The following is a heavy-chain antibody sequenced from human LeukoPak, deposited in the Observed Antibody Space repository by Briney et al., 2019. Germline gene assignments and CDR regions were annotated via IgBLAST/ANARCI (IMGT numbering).Heavy chain of an antibody. Sequence: SETLSLTCIVSGESISRYNWNWLGQPPRKELAWIGYKYNRGSNKNNRSFKSRVTITVDKSKHQLSLKLSSVAAADSAVYYCAKERNSSDNWYFDLWGRGTLVTVSS. V-gene: IGHV4-59*01. CDR1: GESISRYN. J-gene: IGHJ2*01. D-gene: IGHD2/OR15-2a*01. CDR3: AKERNSSDNWYFDL. CDR2: KYNRGSN.